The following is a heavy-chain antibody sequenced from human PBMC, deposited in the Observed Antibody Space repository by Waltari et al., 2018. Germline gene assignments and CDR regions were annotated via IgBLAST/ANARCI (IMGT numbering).Heavy chain of an antibody. V-gene: IGHV4-59*01. CDR2: IYYSGST. Sequence: QVQLQESGPGLVKPSETLSLTCTVSGGSISSYYWSWIRQPPGKGLEWIGYIYYSGSTNYTPSLKSRVTISVDTSKNQFSLKLSSVTAADTAVYYCARATAGYSSSWYARFDYWGQGTLVTVSS. D-gene: IGHD6-13*01. CDR3: ARATAGYSSSWYARFDY. CDR1: GGSISSYY. J-gene: IGHJ4*02.